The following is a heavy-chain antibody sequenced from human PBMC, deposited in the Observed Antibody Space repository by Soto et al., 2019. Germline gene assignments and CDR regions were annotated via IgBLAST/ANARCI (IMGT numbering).Heavy chain of an antibody. D-gene: IGHD2-2*01. V-gene: IGHV3-23*01. J-gene: IGHJ6*03. Sequence: LRLSCAGSGFTFSNYAMTWVRQAPGKGLEWVSGISGSGGTTFHAGSVKGRFTISRDNSKNTLYLQMNSLRAEDTAVYYCALRYCSRTTCPPLNSYFYMDVWGKGTTVTVSS. CDR1: GFTFSNYA. CDR3: ALRYCSRTTCPPLNSYFYMDV. CDR2: ISGSGGTT.